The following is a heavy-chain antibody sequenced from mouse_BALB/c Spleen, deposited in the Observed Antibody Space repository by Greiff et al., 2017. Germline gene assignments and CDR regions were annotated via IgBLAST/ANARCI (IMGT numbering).Heavy chain of an antibody. V-gene: IGHV2-9*02. CDR2: IWAGGST. D-gene: IGHD2-2*01. CDR3: DRDDGYDGYFDV. Sequence: VKLMESGPGLVAPSQSLSITCTVSGFSLTSYGVHWVRQPPGEGLEWLGVIWAGGSTNYNSALMSRLSISKDNSKSQVFLKMNSLQTDDTAMYYCDRDDGYDGYFDVWGAGTTVTVSS. J-gene: IGHJ1*01. CDR1: GFSLTSYG.